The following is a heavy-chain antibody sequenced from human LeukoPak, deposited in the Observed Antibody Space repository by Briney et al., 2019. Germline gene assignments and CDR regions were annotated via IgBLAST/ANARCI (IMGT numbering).Heavy chain of an antibody. CDR3: ARDYDYVWGSYRYFDY. D-gene: IGHD3-16*02. J-gene: IGHJ4*02. CDR2: IKQDGSEK. Sequence: GGSLRLSCAASGFTFSSYWMSWVRQAPGKGLEWMANIKQDGSEKYYVDSVKGRFTISRDNAKNSLYLQMNSLRAEDTAVYYCARDYDYVWGSYRYFDYWGQGTLVTVSS. CDR1: GFTFSSYW. V-gene: IGHV3-7*01.